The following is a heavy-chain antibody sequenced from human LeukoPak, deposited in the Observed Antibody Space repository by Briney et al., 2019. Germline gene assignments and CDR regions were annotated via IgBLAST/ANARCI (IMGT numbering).Heavy chain of an antibody. Sequence: SETLSLTCAVYGRSFSGYYWGWIRQPPGKGLEWIGEINHSGSTNYNPSLESRVTISVDTSKNQFSLKLSSVTAADTAVYYCASDSSGPSPYFDYWGQGTLVTVSS. J-gene: IGHJ4*02. CDR3: ASDSSGPSPYFDY. V-gene: IGHV4-34*01. CDR1: GRSFSGYY. D-gene: IGHD3-22*01. CDR2: INHSGST.